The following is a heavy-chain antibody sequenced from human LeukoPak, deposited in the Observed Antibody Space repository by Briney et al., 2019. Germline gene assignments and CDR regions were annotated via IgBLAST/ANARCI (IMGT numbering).Heavy chain of an antibody. V-gene: IGHV4-59*11. CDR3: AREPDA. Sequence: SETLSLTCTVSGGSISSHYWSWIRQPPGKGLEWLGTVHHTGRAFYNPSLRGRTTVSVDTSKNQFSLKLTSVTAADTAVYYCAREPDAWGQGTLVTVSS. CDR2: VHHTGRA. J-gene: IGHJ5*02. CDR1: GGSISSHY.